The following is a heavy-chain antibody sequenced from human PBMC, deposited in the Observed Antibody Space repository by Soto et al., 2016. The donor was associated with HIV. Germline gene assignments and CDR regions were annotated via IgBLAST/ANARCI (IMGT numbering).Heavy chain of an antibody. D-gene: IGHD3-9*01. CDR2: IGTVGDT. Sequence: EVQLVQSGGGWVQPGGSLRLSCTASGFIFTNCDMHWVRQAKGKGLEWVSGIGTVGDTHYPDSVKGRFTVSRDNAENSLHLQMDDLRVGDTAVYYCARGTALVFRPLLTISWGQGTIVAVSS. CDR1: GFIFTNCD. CDR3: ARGTALVFRPLLTIS. J-gene: IGHJ3*01. V-gene: IGHV3-13*01.